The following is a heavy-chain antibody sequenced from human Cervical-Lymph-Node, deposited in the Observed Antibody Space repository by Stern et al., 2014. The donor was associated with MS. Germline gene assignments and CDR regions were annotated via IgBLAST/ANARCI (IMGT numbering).Heavy chain of an antibody. J-gene: IGHJ5*02. CDR1: GFTVSNNQ. CDR3: ARSLDGNFA. D-gene: IGHD5-24*01. CDR2: IYSGGNT. V-gene: IGHV3-53*01. Sequence: EVQLVESGGGLIQPGGSLRLSCAASGFTVSNNQMNWVRQAPGKGLEWVSIIYSGGNTLYAYSLKGRFTVSRDGSENTQYLQMNNLRPEDTAVYYCARSLDGNFAWGQGTLVTVSS.